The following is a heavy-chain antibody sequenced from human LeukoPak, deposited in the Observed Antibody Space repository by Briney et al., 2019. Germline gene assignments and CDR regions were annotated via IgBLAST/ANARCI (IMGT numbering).Heavy chain of an antibody. V-gene: IGHV4-59*01. CDR1: GGSISSYY. J-gene: IGHJ4*02. D-gene: IGHD3-16*02. CDR2: IYYSGST. Sequence: PSETLSLTCSVSGGSISSYYWSWIRQPPGKGLEWIGYIYYSGSTNYNPSLKSRITISVGTSKKQFSLKLSSVTAADTAVYYCARYVWGSYPTFEDYWGQGTLVTVSS. CDR3: ARYVWGSYPTFEDY.